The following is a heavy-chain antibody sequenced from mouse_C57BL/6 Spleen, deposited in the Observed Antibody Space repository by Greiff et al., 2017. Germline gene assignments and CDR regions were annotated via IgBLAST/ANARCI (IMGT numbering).Heavy chain of an antibody. Sequence: EVQLLESGGGLVKPGGSLKLSCAASGFTFSDYGMHWVRQTPEKGLEWVGYISGGSSSIYYADKVKGRFTITRDNANNTLYLQMTSLRSEDTAMYYCAKLGHFDDWGKGTTLT. CDR3: AKLGHFDD. V-gene: IGHV5-17*01. CDR1: GFTFSDYG. D-gene: IGHD4-1*01. CDR2: ISGGSSSI. J-gene: IGHJ2*01.